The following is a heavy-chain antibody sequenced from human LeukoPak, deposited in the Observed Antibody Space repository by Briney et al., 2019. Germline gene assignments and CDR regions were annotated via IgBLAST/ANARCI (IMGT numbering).Heavy chain of an antibody. CDR2: ISWNSGSI. D-gene: IGHD3-10*01. CDR1: GFTFDDYA. CDR3: ARVATCGSGSYCPDY. V-gene: IGHV3-9*01. J-gene: IGHJ4*02. Sequence: GGSLRLSCAASGFTFDDYAIDSVRQAPGKGLEWVSGISWNSGSIGYEDSVKGRFTISRDNAKNSVYLQMNSLRAEDTAVYYCARVATCGSGSYCPDYWGQGTLVTVSS.